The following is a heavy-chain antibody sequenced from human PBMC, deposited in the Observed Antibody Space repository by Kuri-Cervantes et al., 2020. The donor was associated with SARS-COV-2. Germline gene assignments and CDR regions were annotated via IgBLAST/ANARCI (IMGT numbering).Heavy chain of an antibody. CDR1: GFTVSSNE. Sequence: GGSLRLSCAASGFTVSSNEMSWVRQAPGKGLEWVSSISGGSTYYADSRKGRFTISRDNSKNTLYLQMNSLRAEDTAVYYCARELGDEGYYDFWSGTKYYYCYMDVWGKGTTVTVSS. V-gene: IGHV3-38-3*01. D-gene: IGHD3-3*01. CDR2: ISGGST. CDR3: ARELGDEGYYDFWSGTKYYYCYMDV. J-gene: IGHJ6*03.